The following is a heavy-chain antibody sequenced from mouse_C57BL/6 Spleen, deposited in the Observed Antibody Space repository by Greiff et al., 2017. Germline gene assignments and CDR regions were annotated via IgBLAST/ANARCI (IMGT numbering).Heavy chain of an antibody. CDR1: GFTFSSYG. Sequence: EVKLVESGGDLVKPGGSLKLSCAASGFTFSSYGMSWVRQTPDKRLEWVATISSGGSYTYYPDSVKGRFTISRDNAKNTLYLQMSSLKSEDTAMYYCARRDDYGSAGYAMDYWGQGTSVTVSS. CDR2: ISSGGSYT. V-gene: IGHV5-6*02. J-gene: IGHJ4*01. CDR3: ARRDDYGSAGYAMDY. D-gene: IGHD1-1*01.